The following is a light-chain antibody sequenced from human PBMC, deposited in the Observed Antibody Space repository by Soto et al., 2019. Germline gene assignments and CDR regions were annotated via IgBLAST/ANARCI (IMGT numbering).Light chain of an antibody. Sequence: QSALTQPPSASGSPGQSVTISCTGTSSDVGGYNYVSWYQQHPGKAPKLMIYEVTKRPSGVPDRFSGSKSGNTASLTVSGLQAEDEADYFCSSFAGTIFYVFGTGTKVTVX. CDR2: EVT. CDR3: SSFAGTIFYV. V-gene: IGLV2-8*01. CDR1: SSDVGGYNY. J-gene: IGLJ1*01.